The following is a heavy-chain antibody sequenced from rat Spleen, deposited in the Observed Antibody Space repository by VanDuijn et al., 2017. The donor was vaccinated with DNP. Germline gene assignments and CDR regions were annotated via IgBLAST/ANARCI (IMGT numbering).Heavy chain of an antibody. J-gene: IGHJ2*01. CDR1: GYSITGNY. CDR2: INYSGST. Sequence: EVQLQESGPGLVKPSQSLSLTCSVTGYSITGNYWGWIRKFPGNKMEWIGHINYSGSTSYHPSLRSRISITRDTSTNQFFLQLNSVTTEDTATYYCVRWVRALDYWGQGVMVTVSS. CDR3: VRWVRALDY. D-gene: IGHD4-1*01. V-gene: IGHV3-1*01.